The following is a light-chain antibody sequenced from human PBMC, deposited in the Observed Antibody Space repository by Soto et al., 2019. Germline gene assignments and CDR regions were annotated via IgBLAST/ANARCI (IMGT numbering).Light chain of an antibody. V-gene: IGKV3-15*01. Sequence: EIVMTQSPATLSVSPGERATLSCRASQSVSSNLAWYQQKPGQAPRLLIYGASTRATGIPARFSGSGSGTEFTLTISSLQSEDFAVYYCQFGTLVWTFGQGTKVEIK. CDR1: QSVSSN. CDR2: GAS. CDR3: QFGTLVWT. J-gene: IGKJ1*01.